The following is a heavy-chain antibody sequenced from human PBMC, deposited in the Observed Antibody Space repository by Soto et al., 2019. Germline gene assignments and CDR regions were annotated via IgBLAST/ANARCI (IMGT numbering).Heavy chain of an antibody. D-gene: IGHD3-22*01. CDR2: IIPIFGTA. Sequence: SVKVSCQASGGTFSSYAISWVRQAPGQGLEWMGGIIPIFGTANYAQKFQGRVTITADESTSTAYMELSSLRSEDTAVYYCARVRGEITMIVVALDAFDIWGQGTMVTVSS. J-gene: IGHJ3*02. CDR3: ARVRGEITMIVVALDAFDI. CDR1: GGTFSSYA. V-gene: IGHV1-69*13.